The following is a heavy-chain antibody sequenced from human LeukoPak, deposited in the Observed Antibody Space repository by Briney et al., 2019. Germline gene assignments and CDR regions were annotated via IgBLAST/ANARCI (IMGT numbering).Heavy chain of an antibody. CDR3: ARVSRRITMIVVVIKSSDFDY. V-gene: IGHV1-18*01. Sequence: ASVKVSCMASGYTFTSYGISWVRQAPGQGLEWMGWISAYNGNINYAQKLQGRVTMTTDTSTSTAYMELRSLRSDDTAVYYCARVSRRITMIVVVIKSSDFDYWGQGTLVTVSS. J-gene: IGHJ4*02. D-gene: IGHD3-22*01. CDR2: ISAYNGNI. CDR1: GYTFTSYG.